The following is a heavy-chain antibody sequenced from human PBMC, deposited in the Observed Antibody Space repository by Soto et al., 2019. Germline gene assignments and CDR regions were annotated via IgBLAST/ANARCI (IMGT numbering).Heavy chain of an antibody. J-gene: IGHJ4*02. D-gene: IGHD3-10*01. Sequence: EVQLLESGGDLIQPGGSLRLSCVASGLTFGSRAMSWVRQSPGEGLEWVSTITDTGGDAKYADSVRGRFAISRDNSKNTLYLRMSALRAEDSAIYFGVRGSKDSYPGSRIFDFWGRGTLVTVSS. CDR3: VRGSKDSYPGSRIFDF. CDR2: ITDTGGDA. CDR1: GLTFGSRA. V-gene: IGHV3-23*01.